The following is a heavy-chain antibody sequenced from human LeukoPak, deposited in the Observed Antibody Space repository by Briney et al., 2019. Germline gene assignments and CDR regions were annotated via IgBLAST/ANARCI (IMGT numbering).Heavy chain of an antibody. CDR3: AKERVGRCSSTSCLVGGYFDL. D-gene: IGHD2-2*01. CDR2: TCWNSGSI. Sequence: PGRSLRLSCAASGFTFDDYAMHWVRQAPGKGLEWVSGTCWNSGSIGYADSVKGRFTISRDNAKNSLYLQMNSLRAEDTALYYCAKERVGRCSSTSCLVGGYFDLWGRGTLVTVSS. CDR1: GFTFDDYA. V-gene: IGHV3-9*01. J-gene: IGHJ2*01.